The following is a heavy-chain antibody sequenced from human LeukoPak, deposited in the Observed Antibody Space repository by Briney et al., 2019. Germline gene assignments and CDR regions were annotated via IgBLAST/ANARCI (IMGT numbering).Heavy chain of an antibody. V-gene: IGHV3-9*01. J-gene: IGHJ5*01. Sequence: GRSLRLSCAASGFTFDDYAMHWVRQTAEKGLEGVSGIIWNFVSTGYADSVKGRFTISRDNAKNSLYLQMNSLRTEDTALYYCAKGGDFYGSGSYPNNWFDSWGQGTQVTVSS. CDR1: GFTFDDYA. CDR2: IIWNFVST. CDR3: AKGGDFYGSGSYPNNWFDS. D-gene: IGHD3-10*01.